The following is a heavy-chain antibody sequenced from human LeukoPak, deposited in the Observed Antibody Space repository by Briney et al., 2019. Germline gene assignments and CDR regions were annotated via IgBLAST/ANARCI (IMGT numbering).Heavy chain of an antibody. CDR1: GFTFNDYY. J-gene: IGHJ6*02. Sequence: PGGSLRLSCAASGFTFNDYYMSWIRQAPGKGLEWDSYISSSSSYTNKADSVKGPFTISRDNAKNSMYLKMNSLRAEDTAVYDCARDREEMATIWGGDYYYGMDVWGQGATVTVAS. CDR3: ARDREEMATIWGGDYYYGMDV. D-gene: IGHD5-24*01. V-gene: IGHV3-11*06. CDR2: ISSSSSYT.